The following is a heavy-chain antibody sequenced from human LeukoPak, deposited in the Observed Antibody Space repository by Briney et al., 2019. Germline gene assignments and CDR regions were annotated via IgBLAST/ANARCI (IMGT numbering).Heavy chain of an antibody. D-gene: IGHD3-22*01. CDR1: GYTFTGYY. Sequence: ASVKVSCKASGYTFTGYYMHWVRQAPGQGLEWMGWINPNSGGTNYAQKFQGRVTMTRDTSISTAYMELSRLRSDDTAVYYCARESGYYDSSGSPQGAYPYYFDYWGQGTLVTVSS. J-gene: IGHJ4*02. CDR3: ARESGYYDSSGSPQGAYPYYFDY. V-gene: IGHV1-2*02. CDR2: INPNSGGT.